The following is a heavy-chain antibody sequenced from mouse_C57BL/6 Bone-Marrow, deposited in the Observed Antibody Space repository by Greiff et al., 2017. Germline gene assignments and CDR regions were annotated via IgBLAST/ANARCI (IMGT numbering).Heavy chain of an antibody. CDR2: IHPNSGST. J-gene: IGHJ3*01. D-gene: IGHD2-1*01. CDR3: ARNAPCYYGNCGAWFAY. V-gene: IGHV1-64*01. Sequence: VQLQQPGAELVKPGASVTLSCKASGYTFTSYWMHWVKQRPGQGLEWIGMIHPNSGSTNYNEKFKSKATLTVDKSSSTAYMQLSSLTSEDSAVYYCARNAPCYYGNCGAWFAYWGQGTLVTVSA. CDR1: GYTFTSYW.